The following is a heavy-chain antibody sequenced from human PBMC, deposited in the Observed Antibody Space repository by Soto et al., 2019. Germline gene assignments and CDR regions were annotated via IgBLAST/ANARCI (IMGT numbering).Heavy chain of an antibody. CDR3: AIPKDSSGYYYSHYYFDY. D-gene: IGHD3-22*01. Sequence: QVQLVQSGAEVKKPGSSVKVSCKASGGTFSSYAISWVRQAPGQGLEWMGGIIPIFGTANYAQKFQGRVTITADESTSTAYMELSSLRSEDTAVYYCAIPKDSSGYYYSHYYFDYWGQGTLVTVSS. J-gene: IGHJ4*02. CDR1: GGTFSSYA. CDR2: IIPIFGTA. V-gene: IGHV1-69*12.